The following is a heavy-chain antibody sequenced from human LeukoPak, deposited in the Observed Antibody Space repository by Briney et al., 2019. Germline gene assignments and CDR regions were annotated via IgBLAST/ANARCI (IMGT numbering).Heavy chain of an antibody. J-gene: IGHJ4*02. CDR1: GFTFSAYN. V-gene: IGHV3-21*04. Sequence: GGSLRLSCAASGFTFSAYNMNWVRRTPGKGLEWVSSITTSSTYMFYADSVRGRFTISRDNAENSLYLQMNSLRAGDTAIYYCVKRIQSALAAGYWGQGALVTVSS. D-gene: IGHD5-18*01. CDR3: VKRIQSALAAGY. CDR2: ITTSSTYM.